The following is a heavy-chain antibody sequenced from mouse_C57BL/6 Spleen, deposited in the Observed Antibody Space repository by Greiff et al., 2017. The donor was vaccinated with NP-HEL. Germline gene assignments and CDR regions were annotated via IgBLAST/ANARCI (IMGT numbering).Heavy chain of an antibody. CDR2: IWSGGST. Sequence: VQLVESGPGLVQPSQSLSITCTVSGFSLTSYGVHWVRQSPGKGLEWLGVIWSGGSTDYNAAFISRLSISKDNSKSQVFFKMNRLQADDTAIYYCARNLDNYAYASDYWGQGTSVTVSS. J-gene: IGHJ4*01. D-gene: IGHD3-3*01. CDR1: GFSLTSYG. V-gene: IGHV2-2*01. CDR3: ARNLDNYAYASDY.